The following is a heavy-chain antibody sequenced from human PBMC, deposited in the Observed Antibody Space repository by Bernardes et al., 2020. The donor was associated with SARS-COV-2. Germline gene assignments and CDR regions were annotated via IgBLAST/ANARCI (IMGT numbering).Heavy chain of an antibody. D-gene: IGHD3-9*01. Sequence: LSLTCTVSGGSLTSSTYYWGWIRQPPGKGLEWIGSFYYSGSAYSNPSLRGRVTISIDTSKNQFSLKLNSVTAADTAVYYRARLRGSDWYGIIDHWGQGTLVTVSS. CDR2: FYYSGSA. V-gene: IGHV4-39*01. CDR1: GGSLTSSTYY. J-gene: IGHJ4*02. CDR3: ARLRGSDWYGIIDH.